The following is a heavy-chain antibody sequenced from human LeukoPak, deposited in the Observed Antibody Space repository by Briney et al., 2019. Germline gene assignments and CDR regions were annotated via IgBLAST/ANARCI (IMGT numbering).Heavy chain of an antibody. Sequence: PGGSLRLSCAASGFTFDDYGMSSVRQPLGKGLEWVSGIKWDGCSTGYAVAVKGRFTISRDNAKNSLYLQMNSLRAEDRALYYCARDRYSSWYRGGYNWFDPWGRGSLVTVSS. CDR1: GFTFDDYG. D-gene: IGHD6-13*01. CDR3: ARDRYSSWYRGGYNWFDP. V-gene: IGHV3-20*04. J-gene: IGHJ5*02. CDR2: IKWDGCST.